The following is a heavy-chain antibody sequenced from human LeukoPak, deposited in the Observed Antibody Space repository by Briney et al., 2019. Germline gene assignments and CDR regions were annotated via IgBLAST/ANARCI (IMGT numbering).Heavy chain of an antibody. J-gene: IGHJ4*02. Sequence: GRSLGLSCTASGFTFGDYAMSWFRQAPGKGLEWVGFIRSKAYGGTTEYAASVKGRFTISRDDSRSIAYMQMNSLKTEDTGVYYCTRVRGNSGWFVFGYWGQGTLVTVSS. CDR1: GFTFGDYA. V-gene: IGHV3-49*03. CDR3: TRVRGNSGWFVFGY. CDR2: IRSKAYGGTT. D-gene: IGHD6-19*01.